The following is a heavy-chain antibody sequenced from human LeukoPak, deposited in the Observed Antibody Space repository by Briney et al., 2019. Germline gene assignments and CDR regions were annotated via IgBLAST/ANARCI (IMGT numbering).Heavy chain of an antibody. J-gene: IGHJ1*01. V-gene: IGHV4-34*01. CDR2: INHSGST. Sequence: TSETLSLTRAVYGGSFSGYYWSWIRQPPGKGLEWIGEINHSGSTSYNPSLKSRVTISVDTSKNQFSLKLSSVTAADTAVYYCARGSYSSGWYRRYFQHWGQGTLVTVSS. CDR3: ARGSYSSGWYRRYFQH. D-gene: IGHD6-19*01. CDR1: GGSFSGYY.